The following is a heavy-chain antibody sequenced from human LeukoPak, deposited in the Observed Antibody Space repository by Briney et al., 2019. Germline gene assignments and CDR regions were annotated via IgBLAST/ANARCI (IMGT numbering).Heavy chain of an antibody. J-gene: IGHJ4*02. Sequence: GGSLRLSCAASGFTFTTYWMSWARQLPGKGLEWVANINQDGTEKYYVDSVKGRFTISRDNAKNSLDLQMNSLRVEDTGIYYCVKVAKYYYGSETYYFFEHWGQGTPVTASS. V-gene: IGHV3-7*01. D-gene: IGHD3-10*01. CDR3: VKVAKYYYGSETYYFFEH. CDR1: GFTFTTYW. CDR2: INQDGTEK.